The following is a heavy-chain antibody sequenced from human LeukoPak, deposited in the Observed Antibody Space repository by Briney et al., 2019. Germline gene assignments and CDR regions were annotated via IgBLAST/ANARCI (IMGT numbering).Heavy chain of an antibody. D-gene: IGHD3-10*01. CDR3: ARGEGSGSYYSYFDY. CDR1: GGSISGSYY. Sequence: TSETLSLTCSVSGGSISGSYYWVWIRQPPGKGLEWIGYIYYSGSTNYNPSLKSRVTISTDTSKNQFSLKLSSVTAADTAVYYCARGEGSGSYYSYFDYWGQGTLVTVSS. J-gene: IGHJ4*02. V-gene: IGHV4-61*01. CDR2: IYYSGST.